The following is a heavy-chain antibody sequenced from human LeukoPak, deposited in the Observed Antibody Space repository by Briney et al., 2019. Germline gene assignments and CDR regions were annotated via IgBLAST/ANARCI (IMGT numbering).Heavy chain of an antibody. CDR3: ARDWLDYYFDY. CDR1: GFTFSSYW. D-gene: IGHD3-22*01. CDR2: IKQDGSEK. V-gene: IGHV3-7*03. J-gene: IGHJ4*02. Sequence: PGGSLRLSCAASGFTFSSYWVSWVRQAPGKGLEWVANIKQDGSEKYYVDSVKGRFTISRDNAKNSLYLQMNSLRAEDTAVYYCARDWLDYYFDYWGQGTLVTVSS.